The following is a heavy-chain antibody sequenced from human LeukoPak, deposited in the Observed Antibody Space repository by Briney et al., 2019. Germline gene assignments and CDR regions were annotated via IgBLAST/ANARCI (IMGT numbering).Heavy chain of an antibody. D-gene: IGHD3-16*01. Sequence: ASETLSLTCTVSGGSISSYYWSWIRQPPGKGLEWIGYIYYSGNTNYNPSLKSRVTISVDTSKNQFSLKLTSVTAADTAVYYCASQFGWGQGILVTVSS. J-gene: IGHJ4*02. V-gene: IGHV4-59*01. CDR1: GGSISSYY. CDR3: ASQFG. CDR2: IYYSGNT.